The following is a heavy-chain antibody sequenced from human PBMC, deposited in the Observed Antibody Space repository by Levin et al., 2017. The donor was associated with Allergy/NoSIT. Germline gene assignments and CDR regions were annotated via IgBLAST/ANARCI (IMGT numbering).Heavy chain of an antibody. D-gene: IGHD3-10*01. CDR3: ALTLGDYYYYMDV. J-gene: IGHJ6*03. Sequence: GESLKISCAVSGFTVRNNYMTWVRQAPGKGLEWVSIIYSSYSTYYADSVRGRFTISRDNAKTTFYLHMSSLTVEDTAVYYCALTLGDYYYYMDVWGKGTTVSVS. CDR2: IYSSYST. CDR1: GFTVRNNY. V-gene: IGHV3-66*02.